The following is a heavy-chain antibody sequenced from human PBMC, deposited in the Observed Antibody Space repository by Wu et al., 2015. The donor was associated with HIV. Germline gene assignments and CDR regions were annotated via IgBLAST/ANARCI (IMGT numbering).Heavy chain of an antibody. V-gene: IGHV1-2*02. J-gene: IGHJ4*02. CDR2: INPNSGGT. CDR3: ARDPNRVRGSGSYYPDY. CDR1: GYTFTGYY. D-gene: IGHD3-10*01. Sequence: QVQLVQSGAEVKKPGASVKVSCKASGYTFTGYYMHWVRQAPGQGLEWMGWINPNSGGTNYAQKFQGRVTMTRDTSISTAYMELSRLRSDDTAVYYCARDPNRVRGSGSYYPDYWGQGTLVTVSS.